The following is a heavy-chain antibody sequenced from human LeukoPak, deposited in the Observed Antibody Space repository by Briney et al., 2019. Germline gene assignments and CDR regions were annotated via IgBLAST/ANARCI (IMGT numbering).Heavy chain of an antibody. J-gene: IGHJ4*02. CDR1: GGSISNYY. Sequence: SETLSLTCTVSGGSISNYYWNLIRQPPGEGLEWIGYIFSTGSAVYNPSLSSRVTISVDTSKNQFSLKLRSVTAADTAVYYCAAGTRHTNFDFWGQGTLVTVSS. CDR3: AAGTRHTNFDF. V-gene: IGHV4-59*01. D-gene: IGHD4-17*01. CDR2: IFSTGSA.